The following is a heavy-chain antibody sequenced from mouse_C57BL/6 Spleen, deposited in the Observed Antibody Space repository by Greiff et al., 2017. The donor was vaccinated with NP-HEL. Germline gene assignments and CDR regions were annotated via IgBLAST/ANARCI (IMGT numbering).Heavy chain of an antibody. J-gene: IGHJ2*01. CDR3: TRFYYYGRDY. CDR1: GYTFTDYE. V-gene: IGHV1-15*01. D-gene: IGHD1-1*01. Sequence: VKVVESGAELVRPGASVTLSCKASGYTFTDYEMHWVKQTPVHGLEWIGAIDPETCGTAYNQKFKGKAILTADKSSSTAYMELRSLTSEDSAVYYCTRFYYYGRDYWGQGTTLTVSS. CDR2: IDPETCGT.